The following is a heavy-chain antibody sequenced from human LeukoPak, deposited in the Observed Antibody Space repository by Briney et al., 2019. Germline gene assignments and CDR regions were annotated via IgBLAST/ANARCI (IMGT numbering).Heavy chain of an antibody. CDR2: IYYSGST. CDR3: ARANRYCSSTSCYDREDYYYYMDV. Sequence: SETLSLTCTVSGGSISSYYWSWIRQPPGKGLEWIGYIYYSGSTNYNPSLKSRVTISVDTSKNQFSLKLSSVTAADTAVYYCARANRYCSSTSCYDREDYYYYMDVWGKGTTVTVSS. J-gene: IGHJ6*03. V-gene: IGHV4-59*01. D-gene: IGHD2-2*01. CDR1: GGSISSYY.